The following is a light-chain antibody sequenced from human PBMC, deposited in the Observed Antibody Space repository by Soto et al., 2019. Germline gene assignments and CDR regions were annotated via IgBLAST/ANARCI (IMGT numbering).Light chain of an antibody. CDR2: AAS. J-gene: IGKJ1*01. CDR3: QKYNSAPRT. Sequence: DIQMTQSPSSLSAYVGDRVTITCRASQGISNYLAWYQQKPGKVPKLLIYAASTLQSGVPSRFSGSGSGTDCTLTISSLQPEDVATYYWQKYNSAPRTFGQGTKVEIK. V-gene: IGKV1-27*01. CDR1: QGISNY.